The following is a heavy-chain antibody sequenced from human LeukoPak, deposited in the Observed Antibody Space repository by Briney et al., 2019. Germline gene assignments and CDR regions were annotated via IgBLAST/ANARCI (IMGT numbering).Heavy chain of an antibody. CDR3: ARGDDYGDYWGLY. D-gene: IGHD4-17*01. CDR1: GYTFTNYG. CDR2: ISPYNANT. Sequence: ASVKVSCKASGYTFTNYGINWVRQAPGQGPEWMGWISPYNANTNYAERFQGRVTMTRDTSTTTVYMELRSLISDDAAVYYCARGDDYGDYWGLYWGQGTLVTVSS. J-gene: IGHJ4*02. V-gene: IGHV1-18*01.